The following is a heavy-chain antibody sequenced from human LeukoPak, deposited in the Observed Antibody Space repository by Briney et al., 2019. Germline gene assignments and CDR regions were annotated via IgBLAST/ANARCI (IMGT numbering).Heavy chain of an antibody. CDR2: IYSGGHT. D-gene: IGHD3-10*02. J-gene: IGHJ6*04. V-gene: IGHV3-66*01. CDR1: GDTVNNKY. Sequence: GGSLRLCCAASGDTVNNKYMTWVRQAPGRGLEWVSLIYSGGHTYYTDSVKGRFTISRDNAKNSLYLQMNSLRAEDTAVYYCAELGITMIGGVWGKGTTVTISS. CDR3: AELGITMIGGV.